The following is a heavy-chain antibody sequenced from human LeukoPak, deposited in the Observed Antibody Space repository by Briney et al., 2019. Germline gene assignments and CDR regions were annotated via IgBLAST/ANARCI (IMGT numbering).Heavy chain of an antibody. V-gene: IGHV4-59*04. D-gene: IGHD1-26*01. CDR3: ARGGGGAKAFYFDY. CDR2: IYYSGST. J-gene: IGHJ4*02. Sequence: SETLSLTCTVSGGSISSYYWSWIRQPPGKGLEWIGYIYYSGSTNYNPSLKSRVTMSVDTTRKRFSLRLTSESAADTGVYYCARGGGGAKAFYFDYWGQGSLVTVSS. CDR1: GGSISSYY.